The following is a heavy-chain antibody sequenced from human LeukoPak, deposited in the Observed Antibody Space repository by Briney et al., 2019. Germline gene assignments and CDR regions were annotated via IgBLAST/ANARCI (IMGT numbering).Heavy chain of an antibody. V-gene: IGHV1-2*02. CDR3: ARSWYGDYDY. CDR2: ITPNSGGT. CDR1: GYTFTGYY. D-gene: IGHD4-17*01. J-gene: IGHJ4*02. Sequence: ASVKVSCKASGYTFTGYYMHWVRQAPGQGLEWMGWITPNSGGTNYAQKFQGRVTMTRDTSISTAYMELSRLRSDDTAVYYYARSWYGDYDYWGQGTLVAVSS.